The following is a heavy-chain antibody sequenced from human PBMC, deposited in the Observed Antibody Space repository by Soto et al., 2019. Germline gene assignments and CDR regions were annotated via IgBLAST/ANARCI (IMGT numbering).Heavy chain of an antibody. J-gene: IGHJ4*02. D-gene: IGHD3-9*01. CDR3: ATERYLLFDS. CDR2: FDPENGDT. CDR1: GYSLTDLS. Sequence: QVQLVQSGAEVKQPGASVKVSCKVSGYSLTDLSMHWVRQTPGKGLEWMGGFDPENGDTIYAQKFQGRVTMTEDTSTDTAYMALSSLGSEDTAVYYCATERYLLFDSWGQGTLVTVSS. V-gene: IGHV1-24*01.